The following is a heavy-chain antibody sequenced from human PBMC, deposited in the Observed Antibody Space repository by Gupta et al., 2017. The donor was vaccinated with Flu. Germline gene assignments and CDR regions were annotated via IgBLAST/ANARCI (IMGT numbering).Heavy chain of an antibody. CDR3: ARDHDGTGTYYYYYFGLDV. CDR2: IIPKFDTP. CDR1: GATFSSNA. Sequence: QVQLVQSGAEVKKPGSSVKVSCKVSGATFSSNAINWVRQAPGQSLEWMGGIIPKFDTPNYAQKFQDRVTITADKSTSTAYIEVSGLRSDDTAIYYCARDHDGTGTYYYYYFGLDVWGQGTTVTV. J-gene: IGHJ6*02. D-gene: IGHD1-7*01. V-gene: IGHV1-69*06.